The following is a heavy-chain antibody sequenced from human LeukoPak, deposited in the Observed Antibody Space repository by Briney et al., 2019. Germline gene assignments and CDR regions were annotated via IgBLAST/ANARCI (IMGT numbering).Heavy chain of an antibody. CDR3: ARGNVDTAMVWFDY. CDR1: GGSISSYY. Sequence: SETLSLTCTVSGGSISSYYWSWIRQPPGKGLEWIGYIYYSGSTNYNPSLKSRVTISVDTSKNQFSLKLSSVTAVDTAVYYCARGNVDTAMVWFDYWGQGTLVTVSS. CDR2: IYYSGST. D-gene: IGHD5-18*01. V-gene: IGHV4-59*01. J-gene: IGHJ4*02.